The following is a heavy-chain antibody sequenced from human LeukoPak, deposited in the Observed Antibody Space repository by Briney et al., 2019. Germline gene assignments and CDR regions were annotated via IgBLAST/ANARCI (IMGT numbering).Heavy chain of an antibody. CDR1: GGAISNYY. D-gene: IGHD3-10*01. V-gene: IGHV4-59*01. CDR3: ARVATMVRGSNGIYV. Sequence: SETTSLTCTVSGGAISNYYWTWIRQPPGKGLKGIGDIYYSGSTNYNPSLRSRATISVDTSKKQFSLYLSSVTAADTALYYCARVATMVRGSNGIYVWGKGTPFTVSS. J-gene: IGHJ6*04. CDR2: IYYSGST.